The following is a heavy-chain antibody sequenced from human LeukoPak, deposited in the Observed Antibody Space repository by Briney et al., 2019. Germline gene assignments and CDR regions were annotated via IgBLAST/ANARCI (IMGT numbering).Heavy chain of an antibody. J-gene: IGHJ5*02. D-gene: IGHD3-3*01. Sequence: ASVKVSCKASGYTFTGYYMHWVRQAPGQGLEWMGWINPNSGGTNYAQKFQGRVTMTRDTSISTAYMELSRLRSDDTAVYYCARASTPYYDFWSGYLRAWGQGTLVTVSS. CDR1: GYTFTGYY. CDR2: INPNSGGT. CDR3: ARASTPYYDFWSGYLRA. V-gene: IGHV1-2*02.